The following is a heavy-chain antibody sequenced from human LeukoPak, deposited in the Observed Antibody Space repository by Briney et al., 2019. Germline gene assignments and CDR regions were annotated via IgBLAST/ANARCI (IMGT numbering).Heavy chain of an antibody. CDR3: AHSPPAAREGLSFDP. D-gene: IGHD3/OR15-3a*01. Sequence: SGPKLLKPTQTLTLTCTFSGFSLSTSGVGVGWIRQPPGKALEWLALIYWDDDKRYSPSLKSRLTITKDTSKNQVVLTMTNMDPVDTATYYCAHSPPAAREGLSFDPWGQGTLVTVSS. V-gene: IGHV2-5*02. CDR1: GFSLSTSGVG. J-gene: IGHJ5*02. CDR2: IYWDDDK.